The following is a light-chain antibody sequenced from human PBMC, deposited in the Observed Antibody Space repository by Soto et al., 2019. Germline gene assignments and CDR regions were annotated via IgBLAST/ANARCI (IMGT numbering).Light chain of an antibody. J-gene: IGLJ2*01. CDR1: SSDIGAYDY. CDR3: SSYTSLNTVI. CDR2: EVT. Sequence: QSALTQPASLSGSPGQSITISCTGTSSDIGAYDYVSWFQQHPGKAPKLMISEVTHRPSGISNRFSGSKSGNTASLTISGLQAEDEADYYCSSYTSLNTVIFGGGTKLTVL. V-gene: IGLV2-14*01.